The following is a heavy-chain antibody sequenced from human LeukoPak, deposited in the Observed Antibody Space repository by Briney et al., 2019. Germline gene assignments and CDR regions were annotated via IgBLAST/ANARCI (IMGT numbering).Heavy chain of an antibody. D-gene: IGHD2-2*01. CDR2: ISRNSDTI. Sequence: GGSLRLSCAASGFPFSIYSMTWVREAPGKGPEWVSYISRNSDTIYYAPSVKGRFSVSRDNAKNLLYLQMNSLRAEDTAVYYCARPRYECYYVMDVWGQGTMVTVSS. CDR1: GFPFSIYS. J-gene: IGHJ6*02. CDR3: ARPRYECYYVMDV. V-gene: IGHV3-48*01.